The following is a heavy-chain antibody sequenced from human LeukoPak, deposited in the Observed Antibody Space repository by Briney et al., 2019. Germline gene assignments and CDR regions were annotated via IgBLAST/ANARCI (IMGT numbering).Heavy chain of an antibody. Sequence: PGGSLRLSCAASGFTFSGYAMSWVRQAPGKGLEWVSAISGSGGSTYYADSVKGRFTISRDNSKNTLYLQMNSLRAEDTAVYYCAKLYWGEGSYFDYWGQGTLVTVSS. J-gene: IGHJ4*02. CDR3: AKLYWGEGSYFDY. D-gene: IGHD7-27*01. V-gene: IGHV3-23*01. CDR2: ISGSGGST. CDR1: GFTFSGYA.